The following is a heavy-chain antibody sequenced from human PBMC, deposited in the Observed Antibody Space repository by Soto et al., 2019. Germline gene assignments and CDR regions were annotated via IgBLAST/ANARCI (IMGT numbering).Heavy chain of an antibody. D-gene: IGHD6-6*01. Sequence: QVHLVQSGAEVKKPGSSVKVSCKASGGIFSSYAITWVRQAPGQGLEWMGGIIPIFGTPKYAQKFQGRVKNTAVEPTSTVLTAQSNLRTEHTSVYYRAKNYSSSPGFENWCKRTLVTVSS. CDR3: AKNYSSSPGFEN. V-gene: IGHV1-69*01. J-gene: IGHJ4*02. CDR1: GGIFSSYA. CDR2: IIPIFGTP.